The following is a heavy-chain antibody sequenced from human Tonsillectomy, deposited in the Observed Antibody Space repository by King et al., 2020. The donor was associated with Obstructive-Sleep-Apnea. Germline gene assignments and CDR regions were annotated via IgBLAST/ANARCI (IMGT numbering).Heavy chain of an antibody. D-gene: IGHD5-18*01. V-gene: IGHV4-59*08. CDR3: ARHVTAEKPTAMVTHYYYGMDV. CDR1: GGSISSYY. CDR2: IYYSGST. Sequence: QLQESGPGLVKPSETLSLTCTVSGGSISSYYWSWIRQPPGKGLEWIGYIYYSGSTNYNPSLKSRVTISVDTSKNQFSLKLSSVTAADTAVYYCARHVTAEKPTAMVTHYYYGMDVWGQGTTVTVSS. J-gene: IGHJ6*02.